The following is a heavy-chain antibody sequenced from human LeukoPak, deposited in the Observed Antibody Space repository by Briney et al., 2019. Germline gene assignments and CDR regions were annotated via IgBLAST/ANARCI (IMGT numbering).Heavy chain of an antibody. D-gene: IGHD5-18*01. CDR2: IKQDGSEK. CDR1: GFPFSSYW. J-gene: IGHJ4*02. Sequence: AGGSLRLSCVASGFPFSSYWMTWVRQAPGKGLEWVANIKQDGSEKNYVDSVKGRFTISRDNAKTSLYLQMNSLRAEDTAVYYCARSLWPEDYWGQGTLVTVSS. CDR3: ARSLWPEDY. V-gene: IGHV3-7*01.